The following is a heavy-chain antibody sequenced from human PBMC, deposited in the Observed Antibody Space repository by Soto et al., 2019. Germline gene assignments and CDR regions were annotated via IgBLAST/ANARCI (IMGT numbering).Heavy chain of an antibody. CDR3: ARFGTYSDTSGFLY. CDR1: GFDLRNNW. J-gene: IGHJ4*02. V-gene: IGHV3-74*01. CDR2: VSSEGTTT. Sequence: EVQLVESGGGSVQPGESLRLSCAASGFDLRNNWMHWVRQAPGKGLEWVSRVSSEGTTTTYADSVKGRFTISRDNAKNTLYLQMDSLRAEDTAMYYCARFGTYSDTSGFLYWCQGTLVTVSS. D-gene: IGHD3-22*01.